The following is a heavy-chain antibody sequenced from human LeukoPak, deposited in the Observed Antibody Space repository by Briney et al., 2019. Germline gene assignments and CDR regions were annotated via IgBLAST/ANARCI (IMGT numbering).Heavy chain of an antibody. D-gene: IGHD4-17*01. J-gene: IGHJ4*02. CDR2: IYPGDSDT. CDR1: GYSFTRYW. CDR3: ARLPLTTGGFDY. Sequence: GESLKISCKGSGYSFTRYWIGWVRRMPGKGLEWMGIIYPGDSDTRYSPAFQGQVTISAAKSINTAYLQWSSLKASDTAMYYCARLPLTTGGFDYWGQGTLVTVSS. V-gene: IGHV5-51*01.